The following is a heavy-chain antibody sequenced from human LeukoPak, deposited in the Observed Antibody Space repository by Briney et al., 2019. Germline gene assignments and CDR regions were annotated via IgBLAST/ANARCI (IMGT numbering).Heavy chain of an antibody. Sequence: SGGSLRLSCAASGFTLSSYWMHWVRQAPGKGLVWVSRINSDGRSTSSADSVKGRFTISRDNIKNTMYLQMNSLRAEDTAVYFCARAGYGSGIYMDVWGKGTTVTISS. V-gene: IGHV3-74*01. CDR1: GFTLSSYW. D-gene: IGHD3-10*01. J-gene: IGHJ6*03. CDR2: INSDGRST. CDR3: ARAGYGSGIYMDV.